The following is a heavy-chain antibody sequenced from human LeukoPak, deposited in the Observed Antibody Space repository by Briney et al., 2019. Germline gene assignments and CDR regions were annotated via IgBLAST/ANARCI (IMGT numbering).Heavy chain of an antibody. J-gene: IGHJ4*02. CDR1: GFTFSEFE. CDR2: ISSGGTTI. D-gene: IGHD2-2*01. Sequence: PGGSLRLSCAASGFTFSEFEMNWVRQAPGKGLEWVSDISSGGTTIFYADSVKGRFTISRDNAKNSLYLQMNSLRDEDTAIYYCTRGLVVWGQGAPVTVSS. V-gene: IGHV3-48*03. CDR3: TRGLVV.